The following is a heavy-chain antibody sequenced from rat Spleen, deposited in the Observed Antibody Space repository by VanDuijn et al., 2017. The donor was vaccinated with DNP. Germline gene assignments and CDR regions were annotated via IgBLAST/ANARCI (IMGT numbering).Heavy chain of an antibody. CDR1: GFTFSDYN. V-gene: IGHV5-7*01. CDR3: ARPARGWFAY. Sequence: EVQLVESGGGLVQPGRSLTLSCAASGFTFSDYNMAWVRQAPKQGLEWVATISSDGSSTYFRDSVKGRFTISRDNVKSTLYLQMNSLRSEDMATYYCARPARGWFAYWGQGTLVTVSS. J-gene: IGHJ3*01. CDR2: ISSDGSST.